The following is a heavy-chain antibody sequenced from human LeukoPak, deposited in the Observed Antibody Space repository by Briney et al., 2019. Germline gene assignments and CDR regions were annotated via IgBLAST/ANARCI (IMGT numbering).Heavy chain of an antibody. CDR3: AKVEEMATMVCGFDY. J-gene: IGHJ4*02. Sequence: GGSLRLSCAASGFTFSSYAMSWVRQAPGKGLEWVSAISGSGGSTYYADSVKGRFTVSRDNSKNTLYLQMNSLRAEDTAVYYCAKVEEMATMVCGFDYWGQGTLVTVSS. V-gene: IGHV3-23*01. CDR1: GFTFSSYA. CDR2: ISGSGGST. D-gene: IGHD5-24*01.